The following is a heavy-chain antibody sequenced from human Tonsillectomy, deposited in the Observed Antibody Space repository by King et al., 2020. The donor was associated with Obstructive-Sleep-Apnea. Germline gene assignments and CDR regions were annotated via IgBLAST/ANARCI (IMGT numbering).Heavy chain of an antibody. Sequence: VQLVESGGGVVQPGRSLRLSCAASGFTFSSYGMHWVRQAPGKGLEWVAFIRYDGSNKYYADSVKGRFTISRDNSKNTLYLQMNSLRAEDTAVYYCAKDLGSSGYYFSPLPYGMDVWGQGTTVTVSS. D-gene: IGHD3-22*01. J-gene: IGHJ6*02. CDR1: GFTFSSYG. CDR3: AKDLGSSGYYFSPLPYGMDV. V-gene: IGHV3-30*02. CDR2: IRYDGSNK.